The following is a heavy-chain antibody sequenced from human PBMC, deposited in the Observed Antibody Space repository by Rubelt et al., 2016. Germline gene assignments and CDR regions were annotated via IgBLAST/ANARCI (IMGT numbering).Heavy chain of an antibody. CDR3: AKDPIRTVTSNFDY. D-gene: IGHD4-17*01. Sequence: EVQLLESGGGLVQPGGSLRLSCAASGFTFSSYAMSWVRQAPGKGLEWVSAISGSGGSTYYADSVKGRVTISRDNANNTRYLQMNGLRAEDTAVYYLAKDPIRTVTSNFDYWGQGTLVTVSS. V-gene: IGHV3-23*01. CDR2: ISGSGGST. J-gene: IGHJ4*02. CDR1: GFTFSSYA.